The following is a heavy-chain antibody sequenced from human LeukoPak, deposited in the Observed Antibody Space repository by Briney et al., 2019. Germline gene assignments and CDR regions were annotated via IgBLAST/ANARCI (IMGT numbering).Heavy chain of an antibody. V-gene: IGHV3-30*03. J-gene: IGHJ6*02. CDR2: ISYDGSNK. CDR1: GFTFSSYG. Sequence: RRSLRVSCAAPGFTFSSYGMHWVRQGPGKGLGWVAVISYDGSNKYYADTVKGPFTTSRHNSKNTLYLQMNSLRAEDTAVYYCARVTMVRDGMDVWGQGTTVTVSS. CDR3: ARVTMVRDGMDV. D-gene: IGHD3-10*01.